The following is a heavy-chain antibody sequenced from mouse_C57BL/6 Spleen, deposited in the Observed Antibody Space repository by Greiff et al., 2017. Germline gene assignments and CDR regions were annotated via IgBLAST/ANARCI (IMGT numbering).Heavy chain of an antibody. CDR3: ARTVITTVVAPGYYYAMDY. V-gene: IGHV1-85*01. D-gene: IGHD1-1*01. CDR2: IYPRDGSN. Sequence: QVQLQQSGPELVKPGASVKLSCKASGYTFTSYDINWVKQRPGQGLEWIGWIYPRDGSNKYNEKFKGKATLTVDTSSSTAYMELHSLTSEDSAVYFCARTVITTVVAPGYYYAMDYWGQGTSVTVSS. J-gene: IGHJ4*01. CDR1: GYTFTSYD.